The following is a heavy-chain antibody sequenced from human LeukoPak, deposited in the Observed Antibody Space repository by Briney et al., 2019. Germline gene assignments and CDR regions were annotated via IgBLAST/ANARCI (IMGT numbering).Heavy chain of an antibody. V-gene: IGHV4-61*02. J-gene: IGHJ6*03. CDR1: GDSISSGDYY. D-gene: IGHD4-11*01. Sequence: PSQTLSLTCTVSGDSISSGDYYWSWIRQPAGKGLEWIGCISSSGSTNYNPSLKSRVTISVDTSKNQFSLRLNSVTAADTAVYYCARDHGPTVATSSFYSYYMDVWGKGTTVTVSS. CDR2: ISSSGST. CDR3: ARDHGPTVATSSFYSYYMDV.